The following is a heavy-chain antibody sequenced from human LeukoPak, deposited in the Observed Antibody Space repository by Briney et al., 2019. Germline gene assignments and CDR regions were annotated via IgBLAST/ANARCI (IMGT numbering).Heavy chain of an antibody. CDR1: GFTFSSYS. J-gene: IGHJ3*02. CDR2: INSDGSKT. CDR3: ARESRESCAAFDI. V-gene: IGHV3-74*01. Sequence: GGSLRLSCAASGFTFSSYSMNWVRQAPGKGPVWVSSINSDGSKTTYADSVKGRFTISRDNAKNTLSLQMDSLRAEDTAVYYCARESRESCAAFDIWGQGTMVTVSS.